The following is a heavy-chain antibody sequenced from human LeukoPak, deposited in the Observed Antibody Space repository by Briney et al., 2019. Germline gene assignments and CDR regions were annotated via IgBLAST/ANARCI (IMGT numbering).Heavy chain of an antibody. V-gene: IGHV1-58*01. J-gene: IGHJ4*02. D-gene: IGHD3-22*01. CDR3: AAKPSEESSSYSPFDY. CDR2: IVVGSGDT. Sequence: ASVKVSCKASGVTYTSSAVQWVRQARGQPLEWIGWIVVGSGDTNYAQKFHERVTITRDMSTITTYMELSSLRSDDTAVYYCAAKPSEESSSYSPFDYWGQGTLVTVSS. CDR1: GVTYTSSA.